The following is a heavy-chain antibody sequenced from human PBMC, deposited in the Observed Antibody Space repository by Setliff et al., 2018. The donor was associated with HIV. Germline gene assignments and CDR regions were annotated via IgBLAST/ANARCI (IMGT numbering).Heavy chain of an antibody. J-gene: IGHJ2*01. V-gene: IGHV1-18*01. CDR2: ISVYNGQT. Sequence: ASVKVSCKSSGYNFNIFGVSWVRQAPGQGLEWVGWISVYNGQTLYAQKVQDRITVTMDIPKDTAYMELRGLTPDDTAVYYCARGHHFYWYFDLWGPGTLVTVSS. CDR3: ARGHHFYWYFDL. CDR1: GYNFNIFG.